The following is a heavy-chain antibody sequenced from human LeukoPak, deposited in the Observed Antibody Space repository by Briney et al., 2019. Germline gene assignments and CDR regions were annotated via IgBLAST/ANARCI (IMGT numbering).Heavy chain of an antibody. CDR2: ISWNSGSI. V-gene: IGHV3-9*01. CDR3: AKDLIWFGELGDYGMDV. D-gene: IGHD3-10*01. J-gene: IGHJ6*02. CDR1: GFTFDDYA. Sequence: GGSLRLSCAASGFTFDDYAMHWVRQAPGKGLEWVSGISWNSGSIGYADSVKGRFTISRDNAKNSLYLQMNSLRAEYTALYYCAKDLIWFGELGDYGMDVWGQGTTVTVSS.